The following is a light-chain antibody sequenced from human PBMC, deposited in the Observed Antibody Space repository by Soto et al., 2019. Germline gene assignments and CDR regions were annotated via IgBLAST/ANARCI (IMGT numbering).Light chain of an antibody. CDR2: EVS. V-gene: IGLV2-14*01. J-gene: IGLJ3*02. CDR3: SSYTNSITL. Sequence: QSALTQPASVSGSPGQSITISCTGTSSDVGGYNYVSWYQQHPGKAPKLMIYEVSNRPSGVSNRFSGSKSGNTASLTISGLQAEDEADYYCSSYTNSITLFGGGTKLTVL. CDR1: SSDVGGYNY.